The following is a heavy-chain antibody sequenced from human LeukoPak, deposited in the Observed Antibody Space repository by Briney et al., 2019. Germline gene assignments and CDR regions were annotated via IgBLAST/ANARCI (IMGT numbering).Heavy chain of an antibody. CDR1: GGSISSGSYY. V-gene: IGHV4-61*02. CDR2: IYVSGST. CDR3: ARDTVAFCSSTSCYTGDWFDP. Sequence: SETLSLTCTVSGGSISSGSYYWTWIRQPAGKGLEWIGRIYVSGSTNYNPSLKSRVTISLDTSKNQFSLKLTSVTAADTAVYYCARDTVAFCSSTSCYTGDWFDPWGQRTLVTVSS. J-gene: IGHJ5*02. D-gene: IGHD2-2*02.